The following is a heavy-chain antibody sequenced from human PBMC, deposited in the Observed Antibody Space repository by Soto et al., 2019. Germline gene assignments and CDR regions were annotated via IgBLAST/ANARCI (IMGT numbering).Heavy chain of an antibody. J-gene: IGHJ4*02. Sequence: ASVKVSCKASGYTFTNYAIHWVRQAPGQRLEWMGRISVGNGNTKYSQKLQDRVTITRDTTASTAYVELSSLRSEDTAVYYCGRAHVYFSNLDSWGQGTLVTVSS. CDR3: GRAHVYFSNLDS. D-gene: IGHD3-3*02. CDR2: ISVGNGNT. V-gene: IGHV1-3*01. CDR1: GYTFTNYA.